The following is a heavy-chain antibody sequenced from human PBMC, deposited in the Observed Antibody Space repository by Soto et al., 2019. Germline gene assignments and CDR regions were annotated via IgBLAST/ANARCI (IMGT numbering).Heavy chain of an antibody. J-gene: IGHJ6*02. Sequence: GGSLRLSSAASGFTFSSYAMHWVRQAPGKGLEWVAVISYDGSNKYYADSVKGRFTISRDNSKNTLYLQMNSLRAEDTAVYYCASRGYGMDVWGQGTTVPVSS. V-gene: IGHV3-30-3*01. CDR2: ISYDGSNK. CDR1: GFTFSSYA. CDR3: ASRGYGMDV. D-gene: IGHD3-10*01.